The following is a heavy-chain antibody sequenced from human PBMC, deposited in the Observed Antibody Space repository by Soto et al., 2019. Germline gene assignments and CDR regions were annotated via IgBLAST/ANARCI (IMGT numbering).Heavy chain of an antibody. V-gene: IGHV3-23*01. D-gene: IGHD6-19*01. Sequence: GSLRLSCAASGFTFSSYAMSWVRQAPGKGLEWVSAISGSGGSTYYADSVKGRFTISRDNSKNTLYLQMNSLRAEDTAVYYCAKDRRSSGWSSLNYFDYWGQGTLVTVSS. CDR1: GFTFSSYA. CDR2: ISGSGGST. J-gene: IGHJ4*02. CDR3: AKDRRSSGWSSLNYFDY.